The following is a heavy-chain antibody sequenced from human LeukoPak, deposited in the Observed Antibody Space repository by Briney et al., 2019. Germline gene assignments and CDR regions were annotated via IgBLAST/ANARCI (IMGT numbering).Heavy chain of an antibody. D-gene: IGHD3-22*01. CDR3: ARAGLDYYDSSGYFDFDY. J-gene: IGHJ4*02. Sequence: SETLSLTCTVSGGSISSYYWSWIRQPAGKGLEWIGRIYTSGSTNYNPSLKSRVTMSVDTSKNQFSLKLSSVTAADTAVYYCARAGLDYYDSSGYFDFDYWGQGTLVTVSS. CDR1: GGSISSYY. CDR2: IYTSGST. V-gene: IGHV4-4*07.